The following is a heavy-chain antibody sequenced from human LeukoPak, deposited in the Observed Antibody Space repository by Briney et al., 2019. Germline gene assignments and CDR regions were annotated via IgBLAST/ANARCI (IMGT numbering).Heavy chain of an antibody. J-gene: IGHJ5*02. V-gene: IGHV1-8*03. CDR1: GYTFTSYD. CDR2: MNPNSGNT. D-gene: IGHD2-15*01. CDR3: ARRGYCSGGSCNGKKPNNWFDP. Sequence: GASVKVSCKASGYTFTSYDINWVRQATGQGLEWMGWMNPNSGNTGYAQKFQGRVTITRNTSISTAYMELSSLRSEDTAVYYCARRGYCSGGSCNGKKPNNWFDPWGQGTLVTVSS.